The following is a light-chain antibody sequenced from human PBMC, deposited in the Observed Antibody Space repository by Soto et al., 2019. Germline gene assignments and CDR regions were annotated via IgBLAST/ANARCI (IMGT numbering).Light chain of an antibody. J-gene: IGKJ2*01. CDR2: GAF. V-gene: IGKV3-20*01. CDR1: QSVPSDY. Sequence: EIVLTQAPGTLSLSPGERATLSCRASQSVPSDYVAWYQQKPGQAPRLLIYGAFHRATGIPDRFSGSGSARDFTLTISRLEPEDFAVYSCQQYGSSPQTFGQGTKLEI. CDR3: QQYGSSPQT.